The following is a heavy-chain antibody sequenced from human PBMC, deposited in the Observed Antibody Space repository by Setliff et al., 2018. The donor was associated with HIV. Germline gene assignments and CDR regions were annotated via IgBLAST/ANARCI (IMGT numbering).Heavy chain of an antibody. CDR2: IYTSGP. V-gene: IGHV4-61*02. CDR3: ARASSDIPGIDSNYFDD. J-gene: IGHJ4*02. D-gene: IGHD2-2*01. CDR1: GDSISSGSNY. Sequence: SETLSLTCTVSGDSISSGSNYWSWIRQPAGKGLEWIGRIYTSGPRYNPSLENRVTISVDTSKSQFFLMLSSVTAADTAVYYCARASSDIPGIDSNYFDDWGQGTLVTVSS.